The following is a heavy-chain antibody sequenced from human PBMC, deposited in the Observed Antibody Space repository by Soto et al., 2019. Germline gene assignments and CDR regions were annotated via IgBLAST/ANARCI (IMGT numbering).Heavy chain of an antibody. Sequence: KTSETLSLTCSVSGASISRDHWNWIRQPPGKGLEWIGDYSGSTNYNPSLKSRLTISVDTSKNQFSLKLSSVTAADTAVYYCARQGLVPAASYYYYGMDVWGQGTTVTVSS. D-gene: IGHD2-2*01. J-gene: IGHJ6*02. V-gene: IGHV4-59*08. CDR1: GASISRDH. CDR3: ARQGLVPAASYYYYGMDV. CDR2: YSGST.